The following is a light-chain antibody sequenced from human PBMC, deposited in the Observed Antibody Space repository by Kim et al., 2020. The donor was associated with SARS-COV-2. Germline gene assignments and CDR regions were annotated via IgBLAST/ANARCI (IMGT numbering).Light chain of an antibody. CDR2: GAS. CDR1: KSVDSMY. CDR3: QHYDNSVFT. Sequence: SPGGSTTLSCRARKSVDSMYLAWYQQKPGKAPRLLIHGASRRAADIPGRFSGSGSETDFTLSISRLEPEDFAVYYCQHYDNSVFTFGPGTKVDIK. V-gene: IGKV3-20*01. J-gene: IGKJ3*01.